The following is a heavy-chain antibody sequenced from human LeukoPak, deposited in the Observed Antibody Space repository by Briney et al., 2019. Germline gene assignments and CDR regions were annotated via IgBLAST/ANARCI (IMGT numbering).Heavy chain of an antibody. CDR3: ARDDWYFDL. CDR1: GFTFNRYA. J-gene: IGHJ2*01. V-gene: IGHV3-30*04. Sequence: GGSLRLSCAASGFTFNRYAMQWVRQAPGKGLESVVVISYDGGFKSYADSVKGRFTISRDNSKNTLYLQMDSLRGDDTAVYYCARDDWYFDLWGRGTLVTVSS. CDR2: ISYDGGFK.